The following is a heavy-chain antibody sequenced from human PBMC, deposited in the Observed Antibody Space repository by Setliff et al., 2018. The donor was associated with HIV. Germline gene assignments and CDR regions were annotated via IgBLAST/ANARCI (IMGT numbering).Heavy chain of an antibody. V-gene: IGHV4-38-2*01. J-gene: IGHJ4*02. CDR2: IYHSGST. CDR3: ARAFGNGNSRLGN. Sequence: SETLSLTSAVSGYSLSSDYYWGWIRQPPGKGLEWIASIYHSGSTYYNPSLKSRVIISVDTSKNQFSLKLNSVTAADTAIYYCARAFGNGNSRLGNWGQGTLVTVSS. CDR1: GYSLSSDYY. D-gene: IGHD2-8*01.